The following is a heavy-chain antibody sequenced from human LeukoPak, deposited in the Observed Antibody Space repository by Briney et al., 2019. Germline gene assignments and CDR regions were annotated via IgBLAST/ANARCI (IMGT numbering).Heavy chain of an antibody. CDR3: ARGYRDGYNYRGKYYYYMDV. D-gene: IGHD5-24*01. CDR1: GGSFSGYY. V-gene: IGHV4-34*01. CDR2: INHSGST. J-gene: IGHJ6*03. Sequence: PSETLSLTCAVYGGSFSGYYWSWIRQPPGKGLEWIGEINHSGSTNYNPSLKSRVTISVDTSKNQFSLKLSSVTAADTAVYYCARGYRDGYNYRGKYYYYMDVWGKGTTVTVSS.